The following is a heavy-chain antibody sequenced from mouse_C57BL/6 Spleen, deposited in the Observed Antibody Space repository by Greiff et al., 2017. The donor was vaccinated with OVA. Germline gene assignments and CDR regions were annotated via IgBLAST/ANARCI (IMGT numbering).Heavy chain of an antibody. CDR1: GYTFTDYY. CDR3: ARVLLPKMDY. CDR2: INPNNGGT. V-gene: IGHV1-26*01. D-gene: IGHD1-1*01. J-gene: IGHJ4*01. Sequence: VQLQQSGPELVKPGASVKISCKASGYTFTDYYMNWVKQSHGKSLEWIGDINPNNGGTSYNQKFKGKATLTVDKSSSTAYMELRSLTSEDSAVYYCARVLLPKMDYWGQGTSVTVSS.